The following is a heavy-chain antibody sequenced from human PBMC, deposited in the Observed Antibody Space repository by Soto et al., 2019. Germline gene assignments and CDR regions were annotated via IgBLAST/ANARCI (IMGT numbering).Heavy chain of an antibody. CDR3: ARDRGPSSGYYPYWFDP. J-gene: IGHJ5*02. CDR1: GGTFSSYA. D-gene: IGHD3-22*01. Sequence: QVQLVQSGAAVKKPGSSVKVSCKASGGTFSSYAISWVRQAPGQGLEWMGEIIPIFGTANYAQKFQGRVTITADESTSKGYMELSSLRSEDTAVYYCARDRGPSSGYYPYWFDPWGQGTLVTVSS. V-gene: IGHV1-69*12. CDR2: IIPIFGTA.